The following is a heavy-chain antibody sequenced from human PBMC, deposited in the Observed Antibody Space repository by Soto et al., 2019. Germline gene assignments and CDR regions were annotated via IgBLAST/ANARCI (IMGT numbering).Heavy chain of an antibody. V-gene: IGHV4-61*08. J-gene: IGHJ4*02. CDR1: GGSISSGGYY. D-gene: IGHD3-16*01. CDR3: ARDVRGSYFDY. CDR2: IYYSGST. Sequence: SETLSLTCTVSGGSISSGGYYWSWIRQHPGKGLEWIGYIYYSGSTNYNPSLKSRVTISVDTSKNQFSLKLSSVTAADTAVYYCARDVRGSYFDYWGQGTLVTVSS.